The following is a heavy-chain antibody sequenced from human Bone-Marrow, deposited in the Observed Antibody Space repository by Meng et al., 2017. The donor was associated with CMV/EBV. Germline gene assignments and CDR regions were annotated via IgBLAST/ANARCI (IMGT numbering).Heavy chain of an antibody. J-gene: IGHJ3*01. CDR3: ARDGACINGVCSYTF. Sequence: GGSLRLSCTASGFSFSDYTMNWVRQAPGKGLEWVSSISRSSTVIFYADSVKGRFTISRDNAKNSLYLQMNGLRVEDTAVFYCARDGACINGVCSYTFWGQGTMVTVSS. V-gene: IGHV3-21*01. CDR1: GFSFSDYT. CDR2: ISRSSTVI. D-gene: IGHD2-8*01.